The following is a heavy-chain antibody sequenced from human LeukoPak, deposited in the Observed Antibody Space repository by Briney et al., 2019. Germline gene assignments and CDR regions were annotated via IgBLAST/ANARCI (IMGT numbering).Heavy chain of an antibody. CDR1: GFTFISYA. Sequence: PGGSLRLSCAASGFTFISYAMHWVRQAPGKGLEWVAFIRYDGSNKYYADSVKGRFIISRDNSKNTLYLQMDSLRAEDTAVYYCAKDGGACVSGSSYFDYWGQGTLLTVSS. CDR3: AKDGGACVSGSSYFDY. V-gene: IGHV3-30*02. D-gene: IGHD3-10*01. J-gene: IGHJ4*02. CDR2: IRYDGSNK.